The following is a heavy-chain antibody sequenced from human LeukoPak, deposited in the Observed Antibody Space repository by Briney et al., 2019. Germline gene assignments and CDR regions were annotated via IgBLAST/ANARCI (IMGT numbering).Heavy chain of an antibody. J-gene: IGHJ6*04. D-gene: IGHD3-10*01. CDR2: ISAYNGNT. Sequence: GAPVKVSCKASGYTFTSYGISWVRQAPGQGLEWMGWISAYNGNTNYAQKIQGRGTMTTDTSTSTAYMELRSLRSDDTAVYYCARFKRVWFGELLLGYYYGMDVWGKGTTVTVSS. V-gene: IGHV1-18*04. CDR1: GYTFTSYG. CDR3: ARFKRVWFGELLLGYYYGMDV.